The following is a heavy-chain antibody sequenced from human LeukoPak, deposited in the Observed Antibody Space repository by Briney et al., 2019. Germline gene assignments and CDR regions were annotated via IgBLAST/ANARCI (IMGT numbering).Heavy chain of an antibody. D-gene: IGHD4-17*01. CDR2: ISSSGSSI. CDR3: ARVSPNTVTTLQYFDY. V-gene: IGHV3-48*03. Sequence: GGSLRLSCAASGFTFSSYEMNWVRQAPGKGLEWISYISSSGSSISYADSVKGRFTTSRDNAKNSLNLQMNSLRAEDTAVYYCARVSPNTVTTLQYFDYWGQGTLVTVSS. J-gene: IGHJ4*02. CDR1: GFTFSSYE.